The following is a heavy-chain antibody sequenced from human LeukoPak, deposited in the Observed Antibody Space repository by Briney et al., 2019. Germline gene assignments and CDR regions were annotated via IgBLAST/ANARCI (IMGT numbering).Heavy chain of an antibody. J-gene: IGHJ4*02. V-gene: IGHV3-23*01. D-gene: IGHD1-26*01. CDR2: ISGNGGST. CDR3: ARETYSGSYVWRREFDY. CDR1: GFTFNNYA. Sequence: PGGSLRLSCAASGFTFNNYAMTWVRQAPGKGLEWVSGISGNGGSTYYADSVKGRFTISRDNSKNPLYLQMNSLRAEDTAVYYCARETYSGSYVWRREFDYWGQGTLVTVSS.